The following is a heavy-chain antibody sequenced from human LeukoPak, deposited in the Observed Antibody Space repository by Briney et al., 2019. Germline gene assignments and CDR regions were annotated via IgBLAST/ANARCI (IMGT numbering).Heavy chain of an antibody. V-gene: IGHV3-33*01. CDR3: ARDWRAAGTLDY. Sequence: GRSLGLSCAASGFAFSSYGMHWVRQAPGKGLEWVAVIWSDGSNKYYADSVKGRFTISRDNSKNTLHLQMNSLRAEDTAVYYCARDWRAAGTLDYWGQGTLVTVSS. CDR2: IWSDGSNK. J-gene: IGHJ4*02. D-gene: IGHD6-13*01. CDR1: GFAFSSYG.